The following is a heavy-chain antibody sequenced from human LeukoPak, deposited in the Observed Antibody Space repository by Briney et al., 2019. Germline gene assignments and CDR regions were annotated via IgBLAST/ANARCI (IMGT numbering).Heavy chain of an antibody. Sequence: ASVKVSCKASGYTFTSYYMHWVRQAPGQGLEWMGIINPSGGSTSYAQKFQGRVTMTRDMSTSAVYMELSSLRSEDTAVYYCASVGPSSSSYYYYYMDVWGKGTTVTVSS. CDR1: GYTFTSYY. CDR3: ASVGPSSSSYYYYYMDV. J-gene: IGHJ6*03. V-gene: IGHV1-46*01. CDR2: INPSGGST. D-gene: IGHD6-6*01.